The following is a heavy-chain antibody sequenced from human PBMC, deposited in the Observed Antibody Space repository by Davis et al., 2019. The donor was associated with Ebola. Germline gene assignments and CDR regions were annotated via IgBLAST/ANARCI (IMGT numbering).Heavy chain of an antibody. CDR1: GGSISSYY. D-gene: IGHD3-22*01. J-gene: IGHJ4*02. V-gene: IGHV4-59*08. CDR3: ARHERYYYDSSGYSTSYYFDY. Sequence: SETLSLTCTVSGGSISSYYWSWIRQPPGKGLEWIGYIYYSGSTYYNPSLKSRVTISVDTSKNQFSLKLSSVTAADTAVYYCARHERYYYDSSGYSTSYYFDYWGQGTLVTVSS. CDR2: IYYSGST.